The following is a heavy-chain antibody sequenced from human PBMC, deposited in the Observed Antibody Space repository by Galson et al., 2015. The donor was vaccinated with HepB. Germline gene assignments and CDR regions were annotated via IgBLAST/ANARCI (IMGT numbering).Heavy chain of an antibody. Sequence: LRLSCAASGFTFSDYYMSWIRQAPGKGLEWVSYISNTGSTRYYADSVKGRFTISRDNAKNSLSLQMNSLRAEDTAVYYCAGYYYYESSGYYSLDYWGQGTLVTVSS. CDR3: AGYYYYESSGYYSLDY. D-gene: IGHD3-22*01. V-gene: IGHV3-11*01. J-gene: IGHJ4*02. CDR1: GFTFSDYY. CDR2: ISNTGSTR.